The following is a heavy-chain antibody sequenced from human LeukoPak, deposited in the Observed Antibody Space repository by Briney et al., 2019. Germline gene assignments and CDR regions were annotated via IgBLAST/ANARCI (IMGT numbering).Heavy chain of an antibody. D-gene: IGHD3-3*01. CDR2: ISGSGGST. CDR1: GFTFSSYA. V-gene: IGHV3-23*01. J-gene: IGHJ4*02. Sequence: PGGSLRLSCAASGFTFSSYAMSWVRQAPGKGLEWVSAISGSGGSTYYADSVKGRFTISRDNSKNTLYLQMNSLRAEDTAVYYCAGLMWSGYYRNDYWGQGTLVTVSS. CDR3: AGLMWSGYYRNDY.